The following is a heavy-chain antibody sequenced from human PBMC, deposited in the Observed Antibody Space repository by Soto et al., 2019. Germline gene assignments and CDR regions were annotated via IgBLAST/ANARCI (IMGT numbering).Heavy chain of an antibody. Sequence: ASVKVSCNTTGYTFSSYGINWLRQAPGQGLEWMGWISTYNGDTHYAQNFQGRLTMTTDPLTSTAYLDLASLRSDDAAVYFCARDRLPGTGYSVFWGAGSRWFDPWGQGTLVTVSS. CDR3: ARDRLPGTGYSVFWGAGSRWFDP. J-gene: IGHJ5*02. CDR1: GYTFSSYG. V-gene: IGHV1-18*04. D-gene: IGHD3-3*01. CDR2: ISTYNGDT.